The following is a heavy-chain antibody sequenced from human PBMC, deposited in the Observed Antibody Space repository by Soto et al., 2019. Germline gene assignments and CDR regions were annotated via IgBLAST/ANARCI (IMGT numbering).Heavy chain of an antibody. CDR2: ISWNSGSI. CDR1: GFTFDDYA. V-gene: IGHV3-9*01. Sequence: EVQLVESGGGLVQPGRSLRLSCAASGFTFDDYAMHWVRQAPGKGLEWVSGISWNSGSIGYADSVKGRFTISRDNAKNSLYLQMNSLRAEDTALYYCAKDITRDGYNLEYNFDYWGQGTLVTVSS. CDR3: AKDITRDGYNLEYNFDY. D-gene: IGHD5-12*01. J-gene: IGHJ4*02.